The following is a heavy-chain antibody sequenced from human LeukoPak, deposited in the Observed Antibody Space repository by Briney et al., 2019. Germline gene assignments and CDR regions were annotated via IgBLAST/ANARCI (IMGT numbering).Heavy chain of an antibody. CDR2: IYTSGST. CDR1: GGSISSGSYY. Sequence: SETLSLTCTVSGGSISSGSYYWRWIRQPAGKGLEWIGRIYTSGSTNYNPSLKSRVTISIDTSKNQFSLKLSSVTAADTAVYYCARGWSGFDPFDYWGQGTLVTVSS. J-gene: IGHJ4*02. V-gene: IGHV4-61*02. CDR3: ARGWSGFDPFDY. D-gene: IGHD3-3*01.